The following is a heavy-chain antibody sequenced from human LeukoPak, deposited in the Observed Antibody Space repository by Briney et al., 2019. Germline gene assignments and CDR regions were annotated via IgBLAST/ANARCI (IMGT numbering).Heavy chain of an antibody. Sequence: ASVKVYCKASGYTFTGYYMHWVRQAPGQGLEWMGWINPNSGGTNYAQKFQGRVTMTRDTSISTAYMELSRLRSDDTAVYYCARDYGWDPSFDYWGQGTLVTVSS. D-gene: IGHD2-8*02. V-gene: IGHV1-2*02. CDR1: GYTFTGYY. CDR3: ARDYGWDPSFDY. J-gene: IGHJ4*02. CDR2: INPNSGGT.